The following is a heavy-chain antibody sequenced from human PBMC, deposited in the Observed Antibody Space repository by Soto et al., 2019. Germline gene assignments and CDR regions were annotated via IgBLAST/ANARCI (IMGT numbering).Heavy chain of an antibody. Sequence: SGPTLVNPTQTLTLTCTFSGFSLSTSGMCVSWIRQPPGKALEWLARIDWDDDKYYSTSLKTRLTISKDTSKNQVVLTMTNMDPVDTATYYCARIAPTPYSSGWYYGAFDIWGQGTMVTV. D-gene: IGHD6-19*01. CDR1: GFSLSTSGMC. CDR3: ARIAPTPYSSGWYYGAFDI. V-gene: IGHV2-70*11. CDR2: IDWDDDK. J-gene: IGHJ3*02.